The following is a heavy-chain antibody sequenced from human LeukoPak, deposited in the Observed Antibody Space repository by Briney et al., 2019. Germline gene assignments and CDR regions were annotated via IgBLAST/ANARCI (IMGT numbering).Heavy chain of an antibody. CDR3: ARGWGKFDY. D-gene: IGHD7-27*01. J-gene: IGHJ4*02. CDR2: IYSGGNT. CDR1: GVSVSNDY. Sequence: GGSLRLSCAASGVSVSNDYISWVRQAPGKGLEWVSVIYSGGNTYYADSVKGRFTISRDNSKNTVYLQMNTVRAEDTAVYYCARGWGKFDYWGQGTLVTVSS. V-gene: IGHV3-53*01.